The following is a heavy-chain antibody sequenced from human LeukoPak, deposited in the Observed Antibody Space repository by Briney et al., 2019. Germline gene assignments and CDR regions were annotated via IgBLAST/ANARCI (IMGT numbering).Heavy chain of an antibody. D-gene: IGHD6-19*01. J-gene: IGHJ5*02. CDR3: ARDYYSSGWYSS. Sequence: PGGSLRLSCAASGFTFSDYDMNWVRQAPGKGLEWVSLISGSTGSTYYADSVKGRFSISRDNAKNSVYLQMNSLRAEDSAVYYCARDYYSSGWYSSWGQGTLVTVSS. V-gene: IGHV3-21*01. CDR1: GFTFSDYD. CDR2: ISGSTGST.